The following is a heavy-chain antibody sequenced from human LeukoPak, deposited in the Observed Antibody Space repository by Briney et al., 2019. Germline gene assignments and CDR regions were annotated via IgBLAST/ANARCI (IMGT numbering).Heavy chain of an antibody. J-gene: IGHJ4*02. CDR1: GGSFSGYY. V-gene: IGHV4-34*01. CDR3: ARGRRNWNSHPYFDY. D-gene: IGHD1-7*01. Sequence: SETLSLTCAVYGGSFSGYYWSWSRQPPGKGLEWSGEINHSGSTNYNPSLKSRVTISVDTSKNQFSLKLSSVTAADTAVYYCARGRRNWNSHPYFDYWGQGTLVTVSS. CDR2: INHSGST.